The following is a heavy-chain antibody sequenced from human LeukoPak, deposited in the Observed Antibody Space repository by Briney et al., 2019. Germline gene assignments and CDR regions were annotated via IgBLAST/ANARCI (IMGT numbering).Heavy chain of an antibody. CDR1: GGSISSYY. Sequence: PSETLSLTCTVSGGSISSYYWSWIRQPPGKGLEWIGEINHSGSTNYNPSLKSRVTISVDTSKNQFSLKLSSVTAADTAVYYCARGLYDSSGYYCIFDYWGQGTLVTVSS. J-gene: IGHJ4*02. D-gene: IGHD3-22*01. CDR3: ARGLYDSSGYYCIFDY. V-gene: IGHV4-34*01. CDR2: INHSGST.